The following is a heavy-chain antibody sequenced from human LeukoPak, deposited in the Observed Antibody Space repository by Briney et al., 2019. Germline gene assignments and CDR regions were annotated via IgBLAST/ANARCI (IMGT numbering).Heavy chain of an antibody. V-gene: IGHV3-20*04. Sequence: PGGSLRLSCAASGFTFDDYGMSWVRQAPGKGLEWVSGVNWNGGSTGYADSVKGRFTISRDNAKNSLYLQMNSLRAEDTALYYCARGRYHLGDYYYYMDVWGKGTTVTVSS. D-gene: IGHD1-14*01. CDR1: GFTFDDYG. J-gene: IGHJ6*03. CDR3: ARGRYHLGDYYYYMDV. CDR2: VNWNGGST.